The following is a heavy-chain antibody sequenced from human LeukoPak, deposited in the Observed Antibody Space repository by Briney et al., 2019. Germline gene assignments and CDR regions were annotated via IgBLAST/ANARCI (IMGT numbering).Heavy chain of an antibody. CDR1: GFTFSSYS. CDR2: ISSSSSSYI. Sequence: GGSLRLSCAASGFTFSSYSMNWVRQAPGKGLEWVPSISSSSSSYIYYADSVKGRFTISRDNAKNSLYLQMNSLRAEDTAVYYCARSGLTYDSSGLYVYWGQGTLVTVSS. CDR3: ARSGLTYDSSGLYVY. V-gene: IGHV3-21*01. D-gene: IGHD3-22*01. J-gene: IGHJ4*02.